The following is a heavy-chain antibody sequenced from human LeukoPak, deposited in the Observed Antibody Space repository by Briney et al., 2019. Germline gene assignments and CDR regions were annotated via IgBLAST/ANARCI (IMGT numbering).Heavy chain of an antibody. CDR1: GYTFTGYY. V-gene: IGHV1-2*06. Sequence: ASVKVSCKASGYTFTGYYMHWVRQAPGQGLEWMGRINPNSGGTNYAQKFQGRVTTTRDTSISTAYMELSRLRSDDTAVYYCAVNSNYVRYYFDYWGQGTLVTVSS. D-gene: IGHD4-11*01. CDR2: INPNSGGT. CDR3: AVNSNYVRYYFDY. J-gene: IGHJ4*02.